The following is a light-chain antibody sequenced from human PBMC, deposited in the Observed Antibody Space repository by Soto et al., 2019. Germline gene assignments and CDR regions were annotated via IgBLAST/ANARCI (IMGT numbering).Light chain of an antibody. J-gene: IGKJ1*01. CDR2: GVS. CDR3: QQYGSSPHT. CDR1: QSVSSSY. V-gene: IGKV3-20*01. Sequence: EIVLTQSPGTLSLSPGERATLSCRASQSVSSSYLSWYQQKPGQTPRLLIYGVSRRATGIPDRFSGSGSGTDFTLTISRLEPEDFAVYYCQQYGSSPHTFGQGTKVDIK.